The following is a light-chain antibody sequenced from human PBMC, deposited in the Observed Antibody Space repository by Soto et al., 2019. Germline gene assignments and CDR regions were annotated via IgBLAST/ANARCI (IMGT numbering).Light chain of an antibody. CDR3: QHYNSYSEA. J-gene: IGKJ1*01. Sequence: DIEMTQTTTTLSGSVGDRVTITCLASQTISSWLAWYQQKPGKAPKLLIYKASTLKSGVPSRFSGSGSGTEFTLTIFSLQPDDFATYYCQHYNSYSEAFGHGTKVDI. CDR1: QTISSW. CDR2: KAS. V-gene: IGKV1-5*03.